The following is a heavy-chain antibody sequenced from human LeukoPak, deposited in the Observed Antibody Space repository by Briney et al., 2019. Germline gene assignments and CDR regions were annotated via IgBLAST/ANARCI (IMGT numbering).Heavy chain of an antibody. Sequence: SVKVSCKASGHTFTSYGINWVRQAPGQGLEWMGWISAYNSNTHYAQKLQGRVTMTRDTSTSTVYMELSSLRSEDTAVYYCAAGRYYYDSTLFDYWGQGTLVTVSS. CDR2: ISAYNSNT. V-gene: IGHV1-18*01. J-gene: IGHJ4*02. CDR1: GHTFTSYG. CDR3: AAGRYYYDSTLFDY. D-gene: IGHD3-22*01.